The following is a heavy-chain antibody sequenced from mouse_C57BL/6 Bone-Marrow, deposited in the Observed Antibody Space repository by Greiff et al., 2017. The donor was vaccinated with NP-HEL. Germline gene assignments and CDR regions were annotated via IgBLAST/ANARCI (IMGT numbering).Heavy chain of an antibody. V-gene: IGHV1-59*01. CDR3: ARWGLFPAMDY. Sequence: QVQLQQPGAELVRPGTSVKLSCKASGYTFTSYWMHWVKQRPGQGLEWIGVIDPSDSYTNYNQKFKGKATLTVDTSSSTAYMQLSSLTSEDSAVYYCARWGLFPAMDYWGQGTSVTVSS. CDR1: GYTFTSYW. CDR2: IDPSDSYT. D-gene: IGHD6-2*01. J-gene: IGHJ4*01.